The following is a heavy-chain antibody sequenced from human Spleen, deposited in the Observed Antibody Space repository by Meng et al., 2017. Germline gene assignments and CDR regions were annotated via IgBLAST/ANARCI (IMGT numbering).Heavy chain of an antibody. CDR3: ARDEDISAAGKLFGAY. CDR2: IDPKSGDT. D-gene: IGHD6-13*01. J-gene: IGHJ4*02. V-gene: IGHV1-2*06. CDR1: GYNFPDYW. Sequence: ASVKVSCKPSGYNFPDYWLHWVRRAPGQGLEWRGRIDPKSGDTHYAQRFQGRVTMTGDTSISTAYMELSGLRSDDTAMYYCARDEDISAAGKLFGAYWGQGTLVTVSS.